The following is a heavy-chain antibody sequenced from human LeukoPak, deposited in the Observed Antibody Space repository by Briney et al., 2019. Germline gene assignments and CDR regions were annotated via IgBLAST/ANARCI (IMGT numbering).Heavy chain of an antibody. V-gene: IGHV1-24*01. D-gene: IGHD3-3*01. CDR3: ATDPYYDRYYFDY. CDR2: FDPENGDT. CDR1: GYTLTEFS. Sequence: ASVKVSCKVSGYTLTEFSMHWVRQAPGKGLEWMGHFDPENGDTIYARKFQGRVTMTEDTSTDTAYMELSSLRSEDTAVYYCATDPYYDRYYFDYWGQGTLVTVSS. J-gene: IGHJ4*02.